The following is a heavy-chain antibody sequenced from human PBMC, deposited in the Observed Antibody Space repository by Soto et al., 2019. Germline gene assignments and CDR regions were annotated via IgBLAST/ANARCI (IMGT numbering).Heavy chain of an antibody. D-gene: IGHD3-3*01. Sequence: SLRLSCAASGFTFSSYEMNWVRQAPGKGLEWVSYISSSGSTIYYADSVKGRFTISRDNAKNSLYLQMNSLRAEDTAVYYCAREVAYYDFYDGMDVWGQGTTVTVSS. CDR1: GFTFSSYE. CDR2: ISSSGSTI. CDR3: AREVAYYDFYDGMDV. J-gene: IGHJ6*02. V-gene: IGHV3-48*03.